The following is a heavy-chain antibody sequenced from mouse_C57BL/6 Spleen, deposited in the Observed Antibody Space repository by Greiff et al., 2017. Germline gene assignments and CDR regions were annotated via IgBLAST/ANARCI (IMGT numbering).Heavy chain of an antibody. CDR1: GYTFTSYW. CDR2: INPSNGGT. V-gene: IGHV1-53*01. D-gene: IGHD1-1*01. J-gene: IGHJ3*01. Sequence: QVQLQQPGTELVKPGASVKLSCKASGYTFTSYWMHWVKQRPGQGLEWIGNINPSNGGTNYNEKFKSKATLTVDKSSSTAYMQLSSLTSEDSAVYDCARTALGDGRSWFAYWGQGTLVTVSA. CDR3: ARTALGDGRSWFAY.